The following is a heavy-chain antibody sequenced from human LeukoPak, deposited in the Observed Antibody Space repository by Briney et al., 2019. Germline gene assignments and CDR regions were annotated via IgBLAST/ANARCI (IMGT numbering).Heavy chain of an antibody. Sequence: ASVKVSCKASGYTFTSYVVTWVRQAPGQGLEWMGWISTHRGNTHYAQKVQGRVTMTTDTSTSTAYMELRSLRSEATAVYYCARDSNNYDSSGHDYWGQGTLVTVSS. D-gene: IGHD3-22*01. J-gene: IGHJ4*02. CDR3: ARDSNNYDSSGHDY. V-gene: IGHV1-18*01. CDR1: GYTFTSYV. CDR2: ISTHRGNT.